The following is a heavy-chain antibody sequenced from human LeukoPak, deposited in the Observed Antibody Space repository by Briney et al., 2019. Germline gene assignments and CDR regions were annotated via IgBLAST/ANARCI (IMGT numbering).Heavy chain of an antibody. J-gene: IGHJ4*02. V-gene: IGHV3-23*01. CDR3: AKGGSAWYPGNY. CDR1: GFTFSSYA. CDR2: ISGSGGST. D-gene: IGHD6-19*01. Sequence: GGSLRLSCAASGFTFSSYAMSWVRQAPGKGLEWVSGISGSGGSTYYADSVKGRFTISRDNSKNTLYLQMSSLGAEDTAVYYCAKGGSAWYPGNYWGQGTLVTVSS.